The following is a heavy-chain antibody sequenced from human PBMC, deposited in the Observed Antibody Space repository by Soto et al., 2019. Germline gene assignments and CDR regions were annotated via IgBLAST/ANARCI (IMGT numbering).Heavy chain of an antibody. CDR3: ARGQLVYYYYGMDV. Sequence: QVQLVQSGAEVKKPGASVKVSCKASGYTFTSYAMHWVRQAPGQRLEWMGWINAGNGNTKYSQKFQGRVTITRDTSASTAYMELSSLRSEDTAVYYCARGQLVYYYYGMDVWGKGTTVTVSS. D-gene: IGHD6-6*01. CDR2: INAGNGNT. V-gene: IGHV1-3*01. J-gene: IGHJ6*04. CDR1: GYTFTSYA.